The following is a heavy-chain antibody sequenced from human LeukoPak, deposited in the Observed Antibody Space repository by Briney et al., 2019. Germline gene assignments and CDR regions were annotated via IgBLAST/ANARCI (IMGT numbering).Heavy chain of an antibody. V-gene: IGHV3-23*01. D-gene: IGHD3-22*01. J-gene: IGHJ4*02. CDR2: ISGSGGST. Sequence: GGSLRLSCAASGFTFSSYAMSWVRQAPGKGLEWVSAISGSGGSTYYADSVKGRFTISRDNSKNTLCLQMNSLRAEDTAVYYCAKGRSGYYCFDYWGQGTLVTVSS. CDR3: AKGRSGYYCFDY. CDR1: GFTFSSYA.